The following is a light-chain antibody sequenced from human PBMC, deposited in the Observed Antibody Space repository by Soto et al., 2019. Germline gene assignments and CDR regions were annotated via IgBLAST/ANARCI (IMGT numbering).Light chain of an antibody. Sequence: DIQMTQSPSTLSASVGDRVTITCRTSQSISNWLAWYQQKPGKAPELLIYDVSNLESGVPSRFSGSGSGTEFTLTISSLQPDDFATYHCQQYNSYWTFGQGTKVDIK. CDR1: QSISNW. V-gene: IGKV1-5*01. J-gene: IGKJ1*01. CDR2: DVS. CDR3: QQYNSYWT.